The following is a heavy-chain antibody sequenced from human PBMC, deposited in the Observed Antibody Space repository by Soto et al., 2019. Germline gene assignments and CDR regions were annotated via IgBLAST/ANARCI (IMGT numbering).Heavy chain of an antibody. CDR3: ARDRHYYASSGYWGDAFDL. CDR1: GGTFSSYA. CDR2: IIPIFGTA. D-gene: IGHD3-22*01. J-gene: IGHJ3*01. Sequence: QVQLVQSGAEVKKPGSSVKVSCKASGGTFSSYAISWVRQAPGQGLEWMGGIIPIFGTANYAQKFQGRVTITAGASTSTAYMELSSLRSEDTAVYYCARDRHYYASSGYWGDAFDLWGQGQMVTVSS. V-gene: IGHV1-69*12.